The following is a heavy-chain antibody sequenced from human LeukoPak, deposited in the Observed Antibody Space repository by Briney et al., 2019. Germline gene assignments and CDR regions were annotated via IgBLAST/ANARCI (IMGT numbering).Heavy chain of an antibody. CDR3: AKDLDTIFGVVIIPKGVFDY. D-gene: IGHD3-3*01. CDR2: ISGSGGST. V-gene: IGHV3-23*01. Sequence: GGSLRLSCAASGFTFSSYAMSWVRQAPGKGLEWVSAISGSGGSTYYADSVKGRFTISRDNSKNTLYLQMNSLRAEDTAVYYCAKDLDTIFGVVIIPKGVFDYWGQGTLVTASS. J-gene: IGHJ4*02. CDR1: GFTFSSYA.